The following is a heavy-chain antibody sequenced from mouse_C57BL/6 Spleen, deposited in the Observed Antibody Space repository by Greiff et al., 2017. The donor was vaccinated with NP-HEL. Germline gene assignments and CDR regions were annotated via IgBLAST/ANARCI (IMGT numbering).Heavy chain of an antibody. V-gene: IGHV5-12*01. J-gene: IGHJ3*01. CDR1: GFTFSDYY. CDR2: ISNGGGST. Sequence: EVQRVESGGGLVQPGGSLKLSCAASGFTFSDYYMYWVRQTPEKRLEWVAYISNGGGSTYYPDTVKGRFTISRDNAKNTLYLQMSRLKSEDTAMYYCARSFYYSNSWFAYWGQGTLVTVSA. D-gene: IGHD2-5*01. CDR3: ARSFYYSNSWFAY.